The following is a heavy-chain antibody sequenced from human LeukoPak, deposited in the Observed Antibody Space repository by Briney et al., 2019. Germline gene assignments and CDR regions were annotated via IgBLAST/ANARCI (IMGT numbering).Heavy chain of an antibody. CDR2: ISGSGGST. J-gene: IGHJ4*02. CDR3: AKEGIYYGSGSYYPFDY. D-gene: IGHD3-10*01. Sequence: PRGSLRLSCAASGFTFSSYAMSWVRQAPGKGLEWVSGISGSGGSTYYADSVQGRFTISRDNSKNTLYLQMSSLRAEDTALYYCAKEGIYYGSGSYYPFDYWGQGTLVTVSS. V-gene: IGHV3-23*01. CDR1: GFTFSSYA.